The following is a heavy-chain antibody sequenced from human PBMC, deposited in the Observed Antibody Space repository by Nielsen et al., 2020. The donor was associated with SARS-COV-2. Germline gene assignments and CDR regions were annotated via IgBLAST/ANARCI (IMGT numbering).Heavy chain of an antibody. J-gene: IGHJ4*02. CDR1: GFTFSSSA. CDR3: SAIRRDYFDSSDFYYSSAGRRRSFDY. Sequence: SVKVSCKASGFTFSSSAVQWVRQARGQRLEWIGWIAVDSGNTNYAQRFQERVTITRDMSTGTAYMELSSLRSEDTAVYYCSAIRRDYFDSSDFYYSSAGRRRSFDYWGQGTLVTVSS. CDR2: IAVDSGNT. V-gene: IGHV1-58*01. D-gene: IGHD3-22*01.